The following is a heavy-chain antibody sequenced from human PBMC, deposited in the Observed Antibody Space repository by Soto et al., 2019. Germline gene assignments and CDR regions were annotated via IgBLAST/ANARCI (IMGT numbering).Heavy chain of an antibody. CDR3: AKDRARTYYYDSSGSSFDY. V-gene: IGHV3-23*01. Sequence: PGGSLRLSCAASGFTFSSYAMSWVRQAPEKGLEWVSAISGSGGSTYYADSVKGRFTISRDNAKNTLYLQMNSLRAEDTAVYYCAKDRARTYYYDSSGSSFDYWGQGTLVTVS. J-gene: IGHJ4*02. CDR2: ISGSGGST. CDR1: GFTFSSYA. D-gene: IGHD3-22*01.